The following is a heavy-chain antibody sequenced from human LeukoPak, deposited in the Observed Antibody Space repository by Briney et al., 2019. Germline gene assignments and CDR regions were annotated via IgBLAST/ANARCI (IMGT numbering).Heavy chain of an antibody. D-gene: IGHD4-11*01. V-gene: IGHV4-39*01. CDR3: VRHYSPSRLETFEY. Sequence: SETLSLTCTVCAGSISSTSYYWGWIRQPPGKGLESIGSLYYGGNTYYNPSLKSRVAISIDTSKNQFSPHLTSVTATDTAVYSCVRHYSPSRLETFEYWGQGTLVTVSS. CDR2: LYYGGNT. CDR1: AGSISSTSYY. J-gene: IGHJ4*02.